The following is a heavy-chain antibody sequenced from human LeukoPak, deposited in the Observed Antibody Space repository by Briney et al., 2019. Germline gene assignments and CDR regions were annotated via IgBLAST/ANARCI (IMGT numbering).Heavy chain of an antibody. J-gene: IGHJ3*02. Sequence: PGGSLRLSCAASGFTFNKYTMHWVRQAPGKGLEWVGVVLYDGSKKNNADSVKGRFTISRDNSKNMMYVLMNSLRPEDTALYYCARDNWGGAFDIWGQGTMVTVSS. CDR2: VLYDGSKK. V-gene: IGHV3-30*04. CDR3: ARDNWGGAFDI. CDR1: GFTFNKYT. D-gene: IGHD7-27*01.